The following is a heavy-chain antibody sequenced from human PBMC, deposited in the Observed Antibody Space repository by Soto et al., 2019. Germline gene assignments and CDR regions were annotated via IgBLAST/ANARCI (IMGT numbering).Heavy chain of an antibody. D-gene: IGHD3-10*01. V-gene: IGHV3-30*18. Sequence: GGSLRLSCAASGFTFSSYGIHWVRQAPGKGLEWVAVISYDGSNKYYADSVKGRFTISRDNSKNTLYLQMNSLRAEDTAVYYCAKDRVHGEFGAFDIWGQGTMVTVSS. CDR3: AKDRVHGEFGAFDI. CDR1: GFTFSSYG. CDR2: ISYDGSNK. J-gene: IGHJ3*02.